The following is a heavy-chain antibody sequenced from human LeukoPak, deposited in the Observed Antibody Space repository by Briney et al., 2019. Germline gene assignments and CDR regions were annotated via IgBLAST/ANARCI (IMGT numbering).Heavy chain of an antibody. CDR3: AKEDGSGSYYNWGYYYYYGMDV. V-gene: IGHV3-23*01. D-gene: IGHD3-10*01. Sequence: GGSLRLSCAASGFTFSSYAMSWVRQAPGKGLGWVSAISGSGGSTYYADSVKGRFTISRDNSKNTLYLQMNSLRAEDTAVYYCAKEDGSGSYYNWGYYYYYGMDVWGQGTTVTVSS. J-gene: IGHJ6*02. CDR2: ISGSGGST. CDR1: GFTFSSYA.